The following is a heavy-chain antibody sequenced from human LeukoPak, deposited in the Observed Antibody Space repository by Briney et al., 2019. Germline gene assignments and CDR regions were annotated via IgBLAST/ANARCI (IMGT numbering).Heavy chain of an antibody. CDR2: IYHSGST. V-gene: IGHV4-59*08. CDR3: ARGYSGYGRFDY. J-gene: IGHJ4*02. Sequence: SETLSLTCTVSGGSISTYYWTWIRQPPGKGLEWIGSIYHSGSTYYNPSLKSRVTISVDTSKNQFSLKLSSVTAADTAVYYCARGYSGYGRFDYWGQGTLVTVSS. D-gene: IGHD5-12*01. CDR1: GGSISTYY.